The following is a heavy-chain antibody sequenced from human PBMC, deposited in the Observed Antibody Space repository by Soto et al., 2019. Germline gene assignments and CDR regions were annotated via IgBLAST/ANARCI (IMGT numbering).Heavy chain of an antibody. CDR1: GDSINSDDYC. J-gene: IGHJ4*02. CDR3: ARDRKKYYFDNSASYSVY. V-gene: IGHV4-30-4*01. Sequence: SETLSLTCTVSGDSINSDDYCWSWIRQPPGKGLEWIGYIYYSGSTYYNASLKSRASISVDTSKNQFSLKLSSVTAADTAVYFCARDRKKYYFDNSASYSVYWGQGTLVTVSS. D-gene: IGHD3-22*01. CDR2: IYYSGST.